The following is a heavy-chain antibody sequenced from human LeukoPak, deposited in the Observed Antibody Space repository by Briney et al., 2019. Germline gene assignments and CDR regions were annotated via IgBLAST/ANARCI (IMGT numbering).Heavy chain of an antibody. J-gene: IGHJ1*01. D-gene: IGHD6-6*01. CDR2: IRYDGSNK. V-gene: IGHV3-30*02. CDR1: GFTFSSYG. Sequence: PGGSLRLSCAASGFTFSSYGMHWVRQAPGKGLEWVAFIRYDGSNKYYADSVKGRFTISRDNSKNTLYLQMNSLRPEDTAVYYCAKDLSSSSTAYFHHWGQGTLVTVSS. CDR3: AKDLSSSSTAYFHH.